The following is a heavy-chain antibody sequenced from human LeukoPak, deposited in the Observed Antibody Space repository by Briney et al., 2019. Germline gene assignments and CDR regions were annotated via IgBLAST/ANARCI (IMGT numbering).Heavy chain of an antibody. CDR1: GFTFSSSA. Sequence: GSLRLSCAASGFTFSSSAMSWVCQAPGKGLEWVSAIINNGGYTYYADSVQGRFTISRDNSKSTLCLQMNSLRAEDTAVYYCAKQLGYCSDGSCYFPYWGQGTLVTVSS. CDR3: AKQLGYCSDGSCYFPY. V-gene: IGHV3-23*01. J-gene: IGHJ4*02. D-gene: IGHD2-15*01. CDR2: IINNGGYT.